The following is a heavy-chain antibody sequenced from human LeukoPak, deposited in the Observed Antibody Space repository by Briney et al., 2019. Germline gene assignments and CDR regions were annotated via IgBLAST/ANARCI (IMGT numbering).Heavy chain of an antibody. CDR2: IYYSGST. CDR3: ARRPHNYYDSSGYYFDP. V-gene: IGHV4-59*01. Sequence: SETLSLTCTVSGGSISSYYWSWIRQPPGKGLEWIGYIYYSGSTNYNPSLKSRGTISVDTSKNQFSLKLSSVTAADTAVYYCARRPHNYYDSSGYYFDPWGQGTLVTVSS. J-gene: IGHJ5*02. CDR1: GGSISSYY. D-gene: IGHD3-22*01.